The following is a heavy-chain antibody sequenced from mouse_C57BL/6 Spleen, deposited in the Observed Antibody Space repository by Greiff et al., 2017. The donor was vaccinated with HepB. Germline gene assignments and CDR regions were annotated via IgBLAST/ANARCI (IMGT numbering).Heavy chain of an antibody. CDR2: ISSGGDYI. V-gene: IGHV5-9-1*02. J-gene: IGHJ4*01. Sequence: EVQRVESGEGLVKPGGSLKLSCAASGFTFSSYAMSWVRQTPEKRLEWVAYISSGGDYIYYADTVKGRFTISRDNARNTLYLQMSSLKSEDTAMYYCTRDPGTDYAMDYWGQGTSVTVSS. D-gene: IGHD4-1*01. CDR3: TRDPGTDYAMDY. CDR1: GFTFSSYA.